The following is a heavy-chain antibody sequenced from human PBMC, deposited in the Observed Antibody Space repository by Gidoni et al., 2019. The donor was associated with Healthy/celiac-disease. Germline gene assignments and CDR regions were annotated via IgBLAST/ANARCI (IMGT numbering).Heavy chain of an antibody. V-gene: IGHV1-69*01. CDR2: IIPIFGTA. J-gene: IGHJ6*02. CDR3: ARGGGDIVVVVAATPRYYYYGMDV. Sequence: QVQLVQSGAEVKKPGSSVKVSCKASGGTFSSYAISWVRQAPGQGLEWMGGIIPIFGTANYAQKFQGRVTITADESTSTAYMELSSLRSEDTAVYYCARGGGDIVVVVAATPRYYYYGMDVWGQGTTVTVSS. CDR1: GGTFSSYA. D-gene: IGHD2-15*01.